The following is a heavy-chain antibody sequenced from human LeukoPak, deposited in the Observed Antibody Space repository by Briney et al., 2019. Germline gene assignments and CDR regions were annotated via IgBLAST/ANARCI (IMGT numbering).Heavy chain of an antibody. Sequence: GGSLRLSCAASGFTFSSYAMHWVRQAPGKGLEWVAVISSDGSNKYYADSVEGRFTISRDNAKNSLYLQMNSLRAEDTAVYYCARGWESNSYGLLGYYGMDVWGQGTTVTVSS. CDR2: ISSDGSNK. V-gene: IGHV3-30-3*01. J-gene: IGHJ6*02. D-gene: IGHD5-18*01. CDR3: ARGWESNSYGLLGYYGMDV. CDR1: GFTFSSYA.